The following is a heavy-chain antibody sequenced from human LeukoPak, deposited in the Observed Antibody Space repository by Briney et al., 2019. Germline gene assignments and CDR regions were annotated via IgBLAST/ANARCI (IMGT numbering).Heavy chain of an antibody. Sequence: PSETLSLTCTVSGGSISSYYWSWIRQPPGKGLEWIGYIYYSGSTNYNPSLKSRVTISVDTSKNQFSLKLSSLTAADTAVYYCARLRGYSGYGDFDYWGQGTLVTVSS. V-gene: IGHV4-59*08. J-gene: IGHJ4*02. D-gene: IGHD5-12*01. CDR3: ARLRGYSGYGDFDY. CDR1: GGSISSYY. CDR2: IYYSGST.